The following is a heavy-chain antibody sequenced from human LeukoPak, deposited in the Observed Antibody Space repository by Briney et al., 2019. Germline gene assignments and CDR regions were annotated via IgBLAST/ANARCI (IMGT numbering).Heavy chain of an antibody. Sequence: SQTLSLTCAVSGGSISSGGYSWSWIRQPPGKGLEWIGYIYHSGSTYYNPSLKSRVTISVDRSKNQFSLKLSSVTAADTAVYYCASIAAPRDGSKSPFYVDVWGKGTTVTVSS. CDR1: GGSISSGGYS. V-gene: IGHV4-30-2*01. CDR2: IYHSGST. J-gene: IGHJ6*03. D-gene: IGHD6-6*01. CDR3: ASIAAPRDGSKSPFYVDV.